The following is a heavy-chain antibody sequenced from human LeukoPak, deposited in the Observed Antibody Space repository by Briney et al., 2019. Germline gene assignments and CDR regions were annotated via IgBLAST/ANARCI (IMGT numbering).Heavy chain of an antibody. V-gene: IGHV4-34*01. CDR2: INHSGST. D-gene: IGHD6-13*01. J-gene: IGHJ4*02. CDR3: ARGRRWAAAAILY. Sequence: SETLSLTCAVYGGSFSGYYWSWIRQPPGKGLEWIGEINHSGSTNYNPSLKSRVTISVDTSKNQFSLKLSSVTAADTAVYYCARGRRWAAAAILYWGQGTLVTVSS. CDR1: GGSFSGYY.